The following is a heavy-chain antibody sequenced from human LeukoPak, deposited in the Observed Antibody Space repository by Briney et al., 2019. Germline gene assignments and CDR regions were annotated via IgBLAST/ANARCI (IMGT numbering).Heavy chain of an antibody. CDR2: ITWNGGNI. V-gene: IGHV3-20*04. Sequence: GGSLRLSCEAPRFTFDAYGINWVRQAQGKGLEWVGGITWNGGNIGYADSVKGRFTISRVNAKKSLYLKMDSLRADETALYFWARDGRSGKYQFDYWGQGSLVTVSS. J-gene: IGHJ4*02. CDR1: RFTFDAYG. D-gene: IGHD1-1*01. CDR3: ARDGRSGKYQFDY.